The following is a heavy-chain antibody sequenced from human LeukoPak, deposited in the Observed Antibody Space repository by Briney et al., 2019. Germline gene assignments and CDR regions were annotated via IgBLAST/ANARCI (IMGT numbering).Heavy chain of an antibody. CDR3: ARDGGYGSGSSYYNY. Sequence: PSETLSLTCTVSGGSISSSSYYWGWIRQPPGKGLEWIGLIYYSGITSYNPSLKSRVTISVDTSRSQFSLKLSSVTAADTAVYYCARDGGYGSGSSYYNYWGQGTLVTVSS. CDR2: IYYSGIT. CDR1: GGSISSSSYY. D-gene: IGHD3-10*01. V-gene: IGHV4-39*07. J-gene: IGHJ4*02.